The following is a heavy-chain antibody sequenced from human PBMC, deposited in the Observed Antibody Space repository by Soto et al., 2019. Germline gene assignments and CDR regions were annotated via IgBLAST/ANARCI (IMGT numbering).Heavy chain of an antibody. CDR3: VMVDNYVTPTPQDV. V-gene: IGHV1-18*01. CDR2: ISPYTGNT. J-gene: IGHJ6*02. D-gene: IGHD3-16*01. CDR1: GYIFVNYG. Sequence: QVQLVQSGDEVKKPGASVKVSCKASGYIFVNYGIAWVRQAPGQGLEWMGWISPYTGNTHSASKVQGRLTMTTDTSTSTAYMDMGRLTSDDTAVYYCVMVDNYVTPTPQDVWGLGTTVTVSS.